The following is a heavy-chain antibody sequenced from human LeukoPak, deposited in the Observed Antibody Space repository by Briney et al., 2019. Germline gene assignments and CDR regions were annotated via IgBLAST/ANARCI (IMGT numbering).Heavy chain of an antibody. D-gene: IGHD3-22*01. V-gene: IGHV4-4*07. J-gene: IGHJ4*02. CDR1: GGSISSYY. CDR3: ARDYHDSSGYSYYFDY. CDR2: IYTSGST. Sequence: SETLSLTCTVSGGSISSYYWSWIRQPAGKGLEWIGRIYTSGSTNYNPSLKSRVTMSVDTSKNQFSLKLSSVTAADTAVYYCARDYHDSSGYSYYFDYWGQGTLVTVSS.